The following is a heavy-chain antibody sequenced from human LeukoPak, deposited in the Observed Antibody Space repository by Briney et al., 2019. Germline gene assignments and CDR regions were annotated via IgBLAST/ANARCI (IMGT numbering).Heavy chain of an antibody. D-gene: IGHD4-17*01. V-gene: IGHV3-23*01. Sequence: PGGSLRLSCAASGFTFSSYAMSWVRQAPGKGLEWVSAISGSGGSTYCADSVKGRFTISRDNSKNTLYLQMNSLRAEDTAVYYCAKASGTVTTLYYFDYWGQGTLVTVSS. J-gene: IGHJ4*02. CDR3: AKASGTVTTLYYFDY. CDR2: ISGSGGST. CDR1: GFTFSSYA.